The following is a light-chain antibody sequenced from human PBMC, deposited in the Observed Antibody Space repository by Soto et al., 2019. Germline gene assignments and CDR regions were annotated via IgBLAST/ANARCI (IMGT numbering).Light chain of an antibody. V-gene: IGKV3D-15*01. CDR2: AAS. Sequence: IVLTQSPGTLSLSPGERATLSCRASQSVSRSYLAWYQQKPGQAPRLLIYAASTRATDIPARFSGGGSGTEFTLTISSLQSEDFAVYYCQQYNDWPPYTFGQGTKVDIK. CDR3: QQYNDWPPYT. CDR1: QSVSRSY. J-gene: IGKJ2*01.